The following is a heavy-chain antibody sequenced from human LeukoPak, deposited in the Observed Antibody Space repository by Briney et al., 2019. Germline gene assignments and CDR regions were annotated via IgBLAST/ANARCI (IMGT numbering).Heavy chain of an antibody. Sequence: ASVKVSCKASGYTFTSYGISWVRQAHGQGLEWMGWITPYNGNTNYAQKLQGRVTMTTDTSTSTAYMELRSLRSDDTAVYYCARAVPPNLEWFYYWGQGTLVTVSS. CDR1: GYTFTSYG. CDR2: ITPYNGNT. D-gene: IGHD3-3*01. V-gene: IGHV1-18*01. J-gene: IGHJ4*02. CDR3: ARAVPPNLEWFYY.